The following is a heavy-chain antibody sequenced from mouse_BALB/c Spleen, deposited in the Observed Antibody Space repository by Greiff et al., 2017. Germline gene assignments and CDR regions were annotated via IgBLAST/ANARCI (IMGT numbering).Heavy chain of an antibody. Sequence: EVKLQESGPSLVKPSQTLSLTCSVTGDSITSGYWNWIRKFPGNKLEYMGYISYSGSTYYNPSLKSRISITRDTSKNQYYLQLNSVTTEDTATYYCARYSPLYYDYDGLFAYWGQGTLVTVSA. CDR2: ISYSGST. D-gene: IGHD2-4*01. CDR1: GDSITSGY. V-gene: IGHV3-8*02. CDR3: ARYSPLYYDYDGLFAY. J-gene: IGHJ3*01.